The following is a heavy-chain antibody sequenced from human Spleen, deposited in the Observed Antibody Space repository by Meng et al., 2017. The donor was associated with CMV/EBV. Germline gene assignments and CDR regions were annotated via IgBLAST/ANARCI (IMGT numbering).Heavy chain of an antibody. V-gene: IGHV4-61*01. Sequence: TFSGGSVSSGSYYWSWSRQPPGKGLEWIGYIYYSGSTNYNPSLKSRVTISVDTSKNQFSLKLSSVTAADTAVYYCARDALRDGYIDYWGQGTLVTVSS. CDR1: GGSVSSGSYY. J-gene: IGHJ4*02. D-gene: IGHD5-24*01. CDR2: IYYSGST. CDR3: ARDALRDGYIDY.